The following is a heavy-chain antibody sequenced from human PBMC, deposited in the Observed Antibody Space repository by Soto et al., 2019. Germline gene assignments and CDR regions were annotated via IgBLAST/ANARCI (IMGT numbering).Heavy chain of an antibody. J-gene: IGHJ5*02. CDR3: ARDPHEFWTSYWFDP. D-gene: IGHD3-3*01. CDR1: GYTFNTYG. Sequence: GASVEVSCKXSGYTFNTYGINWVRQAPGQGLELMGWISAYDGKTAYAEKFQGRVTMTTDTSTSTAYMELRSLRSDDTAIYYCARDPHEFWTSYWFDPWGQGTPVTVSS. CDR2: ISAYDGKT. V-gene: IGHV1-18*01.